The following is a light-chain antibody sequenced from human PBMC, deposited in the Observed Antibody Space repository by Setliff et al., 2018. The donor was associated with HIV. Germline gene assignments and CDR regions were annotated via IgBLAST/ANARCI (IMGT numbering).Light chain of an antibody. V-gene: IGLV1-44*01. J-gene: IGLJ1*01. CDR1: ISNIGSNT. Sequence: QSVLTQPPSASGTPGQRVTTSCSGSISNIGSNTINWYQRLPGTAPKLLIYSNFQRPSGVPDRFSASKSGTSASLAISGLQSDDEADYYCAAWDDSLNGYVFGTGTKV. CDR3: AAWDDSLNGYV. CDR2: SNF.